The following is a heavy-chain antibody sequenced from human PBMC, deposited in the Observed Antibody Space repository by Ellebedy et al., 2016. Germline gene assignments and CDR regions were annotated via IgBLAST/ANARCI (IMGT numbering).Heavy chain of an antibody. CDR3: ARQVVVTAGSDYYGMDV. CDR1: GYIFSTNW. Sequence: GESLKISCKGSGYIFSTNWIGWVRQMPGKGLEWMGIIYPGDSDTRYSPSFEGRVTISADKSINTAYLQWSSLKASDSAMYYCARQVVVTAGSDYYGMDVWGQGTTVTVSS. V-gene: IGHV5-51*01. J-gene: IGHJ6*02. D-gene: IGHD2-21*02. CDR2: IYPGDSDT.